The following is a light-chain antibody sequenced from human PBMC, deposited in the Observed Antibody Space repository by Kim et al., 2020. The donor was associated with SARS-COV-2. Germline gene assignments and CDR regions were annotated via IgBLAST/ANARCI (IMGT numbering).Light chain of an antibody. CDR3: QQYNHYST. CDR2: KSS. V-gene: IGKV1-5*03. J-gene: IGKJ1*01. Sequence: SASVGYRAGHTCRDSQGLSGWLAWYQQTPGKALKLVIYKSSRLEVGVASMFSGSGSEAEFPLTSSSQQADDFATYYCQQYNHYSTFGQGTKVDIK. CDR1: QGLSGW.